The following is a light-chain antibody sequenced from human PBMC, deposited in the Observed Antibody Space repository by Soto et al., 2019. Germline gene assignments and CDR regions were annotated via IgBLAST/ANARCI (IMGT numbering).Light chain of an antibody. Sequence: ALTQPPSVSGAPGQRVTFSCTGSSSNIGGYDVHWYQQLPGTAPKLLIYANSNRPSGVPDRFSGSKSGSSVSLAITGLQAEDEAEYYCQSYDSSLSGYVFGAGTKVTVL. V-gene: IGLV1-40*01. CDR2: ANS. J-gene: IGLJ1*01. CDR1: SSNIGGYD. CDR3: QSYDSSLSGYV.